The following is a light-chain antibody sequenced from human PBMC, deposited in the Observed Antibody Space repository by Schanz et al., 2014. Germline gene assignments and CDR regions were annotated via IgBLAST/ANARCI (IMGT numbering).Light chain of an antibody. V-gene: IGLV2-8*01. CDR3: GSYTSSNTVI. CDR1: SSDVGRYQY. CDR2: EVS. Sequence: QSALTQPPSASGSPGQSVTISCTGTSSDVGRYQYVSWYQQHPGKAPKLIIYEVSKRPSGVPDRFSGSKSGNTASLTISGLQAEDEADYYCGSYTSSNTVIFGGGTKLTVL. J-gene: IGLJ2*01.